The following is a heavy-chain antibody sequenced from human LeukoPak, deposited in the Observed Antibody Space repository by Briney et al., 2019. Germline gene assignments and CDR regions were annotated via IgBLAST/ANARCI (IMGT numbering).Heavy chain of an antibody. CDR3: ARLTSGWYVIY. J-gene: IGHJ4*02. V-gene: IGHV4-39*01. CDR1: GGSISNSGYY. CDR2: IYYTGNT. D-gene: IGHD6-19*01. Sequence: SETLSLTCTVSGGSISNSGYYWGWIRQPPGKGLEWIGSIYYTGNTYFNPSLNSRVTISVDTSKNQFSLKLSSVTDADTAIYYCARLTSGWYVIYWGQGTLVTVSS.